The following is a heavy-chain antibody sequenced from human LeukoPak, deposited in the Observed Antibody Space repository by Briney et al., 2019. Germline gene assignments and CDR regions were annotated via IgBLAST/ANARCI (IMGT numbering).Heavy chain of an antibody. D-gene: IGHD3-9*01. Sequence: GGSLRLSCAASGFTFSTYNMNWVRQAPGKGLEWVSSISGSSSYIYYADSVKGRFTISRDNAKNTLYLQMNSLRAEDTAVYYCARDRRILTGYIDAFDIWGQGTMVTVSS. CDR1: GFTFSTYN. CDR3: ARDRRILTGYIDAFDI. J-gene: IGHJ3*02. CDR2: ISGSSSYI. V-gene: IGHV3-21*01.